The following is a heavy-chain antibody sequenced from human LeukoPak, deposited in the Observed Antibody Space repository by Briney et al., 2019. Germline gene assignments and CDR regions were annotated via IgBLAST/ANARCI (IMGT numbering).Heavy chain of an antibody. D-gene: IGHD5-24*01. CDR2: ITTNTGDP. CDR1: GYTFTTHS. Sequence: GASVKVSCKASGYTFTTHSINWLRQAPGQELEWMGWITTNTGDPTYAQGFTGRFVFSLDTSVSTAYLQISSLKAEDTAVYYCARDASTIRFDYWGQGTLVTVSS. CDR3: ARDASTIRFDY. V-gene: IGHV7-4-1*02. J-gene: IGHJ4*02.